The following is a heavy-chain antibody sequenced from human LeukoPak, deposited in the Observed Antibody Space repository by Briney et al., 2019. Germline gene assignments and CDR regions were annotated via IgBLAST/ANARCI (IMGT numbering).Heavy chain of an antibody. CDR2: ISSSSSYI. CDR3: ARDRGYYDSSGYLGRAFDI. Sequence: GGSLRLSCAASGFTFSSYSMNWVRQAPGKGLEWVSSISSSSSYIYYADSVKGRFTIPRDNAKNSLYLQMNSLRAEDTAVYYCARDRGYYDSSGYLGRAFDIWGQGTMVTVSS. D-gene: IGHD3-22*01. CDR1: GFTFSSYS. V-gene: IGHV3-21*01. J-gene: IGHJ3*02.